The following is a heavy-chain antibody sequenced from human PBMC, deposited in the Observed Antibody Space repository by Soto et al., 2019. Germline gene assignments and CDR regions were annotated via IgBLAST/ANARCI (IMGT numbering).Heavy chain of an antibody. Sequence: PGGSLRLSCAASGFTFSSCAMRWVRQARGKGLEWVSAISGSGGSTYYADSVKGRFTISRDNSKNTLYLQMNSLRAEDTAVYYCAKGANYYGSGSLDSWGQGTLVTVSS. CDR1: GFTFSSCA. D-gene: IGHD3-10*01. CDR2: ISGSGGST. V-gene: IGHV3-23*01. J-gene: IGHJ4*02. CDR3: AKGANYYGSGSLDS.